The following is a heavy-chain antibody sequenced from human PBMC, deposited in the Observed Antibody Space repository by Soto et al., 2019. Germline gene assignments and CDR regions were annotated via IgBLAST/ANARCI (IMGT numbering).Heavy chain of an antibody. D-gene: IGHD2-21*02. V-gene: IGHV3-53*01. J-gene: IGHJ4*02. CDR3: ARARAYCGGDCSAFDY. CDR1: GFTVSSNY. CDR2: IYSGGST. Sequence: GSLRLSCAASGFTVSSNYMSWVRQAPGKGLEWVSVIYSGGSTYYADSVKGRFTISRDNSKNTLYLQMNSLRAEDTAVYYCARARAYCGGDCSAFDYWGQGTLVTVSS.